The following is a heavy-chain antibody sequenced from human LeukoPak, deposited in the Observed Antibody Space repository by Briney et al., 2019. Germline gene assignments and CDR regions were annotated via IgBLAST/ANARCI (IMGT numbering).Heavy chain of an antibody. CDR3: ARDHCDSSGCYEDYYYGMGV. CDR1: GYTFTGYY. CDR2: INPNSGGT. D-gene: IGHD6-25*01. J-gene: IGHJ6*02. Sequence: GASVKVSCKASGYTFTGYYMQWVRQAPGQGLEWMGWINPNSGGTNYAQKFQGRVTMTRDTSISTAYMELSRLRSDDTAVYFCARDHCDSSGCYEDYYYGMGVWGRGTTVTVSS. V-gene: IGHV1-2*02.